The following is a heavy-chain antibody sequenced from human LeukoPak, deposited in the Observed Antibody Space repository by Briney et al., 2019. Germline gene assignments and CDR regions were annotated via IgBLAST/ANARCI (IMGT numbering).Heavy chain of an antibody. CDR2: INSDGSST. CDR3: ARSRYSSSWGFDY. D-gene: IGHD6-13*01. CDR1: GFTFSSYW. J-gene: IGHJ4*02. V-gene: IGHV3-74*01. Sequence: PGGSLGLSCAASGFTFSSYWMHWVRQAPGKGLVWVSRINSDGSSTSYADSVKGRFTISRDNAKNTLYLQMNSLRAEDTAVYYCARSRYSSSWGFDYWGQGTLVTVSS.